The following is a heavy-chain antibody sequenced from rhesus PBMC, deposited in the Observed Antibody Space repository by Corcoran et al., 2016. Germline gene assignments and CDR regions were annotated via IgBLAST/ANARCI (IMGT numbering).Heavy chain of an antibody. CDR3: ASEYSNYASY. Sequence: QVQLQESGPGLVKPSETLSVTCAVSGGSISSSYWSRIRQAPGKGLEWIGYIYGSGSSTNYNPSLKSRVTLSVDTSKNQLSLKLSSVTAADTAVYYCASEYSNYASYWGQGVLVTVSS. V-gene: IGHV4-169*02. CDR1: GGSISSSY. J-gene: IGHJ4*01. D-gene: IGHD4-23*01. CDR2: IYGSGSST.